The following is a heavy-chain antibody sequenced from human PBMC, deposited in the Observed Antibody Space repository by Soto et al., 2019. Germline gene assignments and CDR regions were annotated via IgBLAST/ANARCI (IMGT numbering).Heavy chain of an antibody. CDR2: IIPIFGTA. V-gene: IGHV1-69*13. D-gene: IGHD3-3*01. CDR1: GGTFSSYA. Sequence: GASVKVSCKASGGTFSSYAISWVRQAPGQGLEWMGGIIPIFGTANYAQKFQGRVTITADESTSTAYMELSSLRSEDTAVYYCATPVPAAQRGYYDFWSGYYPTYYYGMDVWGQGTTVTVSS. CDR3: ATPVPAAQRGYYDFWSGYYPTYYYGMDV. J-gene: IGHJ6*02.